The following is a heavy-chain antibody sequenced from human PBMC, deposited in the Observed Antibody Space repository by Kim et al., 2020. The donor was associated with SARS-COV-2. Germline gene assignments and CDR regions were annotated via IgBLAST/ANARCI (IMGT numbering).Heavy chain of an antibody. CDR3: AREGVPPFDF. J-gene: IGHJ4*02. D-gene: IGHD3-3*01. CDR2: K. Sequence: KYYLDSVKGRFTISRDNGHNTVYLQMNSLRADDTALYYCAREGVPPFDFWGQGALVTVSS. V-gene: IGHV3-33*01.